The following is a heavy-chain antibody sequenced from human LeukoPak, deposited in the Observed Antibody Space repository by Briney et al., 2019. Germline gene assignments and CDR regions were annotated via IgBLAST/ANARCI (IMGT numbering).Heavy chain of an antibody. Sequence: GGSLRLSCAASGFTFSSYNMQWVRQAPGKGLEWVAVISYDGSNKYYADSVQGRFTISRDNSKSTLYLQMNSLRAEDTAMYYCARDLPYDTSVYIAQDWFDPSGQGTLVTVSS. CDR1: GFTFSSYN. V-gene: IGHV3-30*04. CDR3: ARDLPYDTSVYIAQDWFDP. D-gene: IGHD3-22*01. CDR2: ISYDGSNK. J-gene: IGHJ5*02.